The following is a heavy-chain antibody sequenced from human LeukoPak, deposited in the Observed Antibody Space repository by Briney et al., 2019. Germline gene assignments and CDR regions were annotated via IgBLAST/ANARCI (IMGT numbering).Heavy chain of an antibody. Sequence: GGSLRLSCAASGFTFSSYAMSWVRQAPGKGLEWVSAISGSGGSTYYADSVKGRFTISRDNSKNTLYLQMNSLRAEDTAVYYCVKDRVFVVVVAAEINDAFDIWGQGTMVTVSS. D-gene: IGHD2-15*01. CDR3: VKDRVFVVVVAAEINDAFDI. CDR1: GFTFSSYA. V-gene: IGHV3-23*01. J-gene: IGHJ3*02. CDR2: ISGSGGST.